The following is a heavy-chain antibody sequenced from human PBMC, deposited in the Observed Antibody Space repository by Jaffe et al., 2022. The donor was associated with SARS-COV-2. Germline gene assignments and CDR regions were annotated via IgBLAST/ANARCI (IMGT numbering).Heavy chain of an antibody. V-gene: IGHV4-59*01. Sequence: QVQLQESGPGLVKPSETLSLTCTVSGGSITSYYWSWIRQYPGKGLEWIGEIYYSGNTYYNPSLNSRVTISVDMSKNQFSLKLSSVTAADTAVYFCARVKGGFLFMDVWGKGTTVTVSS. CDR1: GGSITSYY. D-gene: IGHD3-16*01. CDR2: IYYSGNT. J-gene: IGHJ6*03. CDR3: ARVKGGFLFMDV.